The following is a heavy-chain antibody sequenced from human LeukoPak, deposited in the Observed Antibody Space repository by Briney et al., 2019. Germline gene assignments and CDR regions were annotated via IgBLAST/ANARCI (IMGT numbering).Heavy chain of an antibody. J-gene: IGHJ4*02. CDR3: ARDRLPTAKLTFDY. D-gene: IGHD5-18*01. Sequence: SVKVSCKASGGTFSSYAISWVRQAPGQGLEWMGGIIPIFGTANYAQKFQGRVTITADESTSTAYMELSSLRSEDTAVYYCARDRLPTAKLTFDYWGQGTLVTVSS. V-gene: IGHV1-69*01. CDR2: IIPIFGTA. CDR1: GGTFSSYA.